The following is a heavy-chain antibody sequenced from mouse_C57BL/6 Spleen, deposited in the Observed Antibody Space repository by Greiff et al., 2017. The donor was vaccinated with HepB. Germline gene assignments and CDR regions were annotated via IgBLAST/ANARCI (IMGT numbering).Heavy chain of an antibody. D-gene: IGHD1-1*01. CDR3: ARVPYYYGSSYGY. Sequence: QVQLQQPGAELVKPGASVKMSCKASGYTFTSYWITWVKQRPGQGLEWIGDIYPGSGSTNYNEKFKSKATLTVDTSSSTAYMQLSSLTSEDSAVYYCARVPYYYGSSYGYWGQGTTLTVSS. V-gene: IGHV1-55*01. CDR1: GYTFTSYW. CDR2: IYPGSGST. J-gene: IGHJ2*01.